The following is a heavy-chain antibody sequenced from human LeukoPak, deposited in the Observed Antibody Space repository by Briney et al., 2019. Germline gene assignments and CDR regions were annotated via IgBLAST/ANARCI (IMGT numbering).Heavy chain of an antibody. D-gene: IGHD2/OR15-2a*01. Sequence: ASVNVSCKASGYTFTGYYMHWVRQAPRQGLEWMGWINPNRGGTNYAQKFQGWVTMTRDTSISTAYMELSRLRSDDTAVYYCARDVLGGYSYYGMDVWGQGTTVTVSS. J-gene: IGHJ6*02. V-gene: IGHV1-2*04. CDR3: ARDVLGGYSYYGMDV. CDR2: INPNRGGT. CDR1: GYTFTGYY.